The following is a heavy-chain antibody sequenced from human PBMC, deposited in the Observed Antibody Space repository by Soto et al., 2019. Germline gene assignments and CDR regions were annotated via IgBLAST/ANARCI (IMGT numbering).Heavy chain of an antibody. Sequence: SVKVSCKASGGTFSSYAISWVRQAPGQGLEWMGGIIPIFGTANYAQKFQGRVTITADESTSTAYMELSSLRSEDTAVYYCASWRSSGYANWFDPWGQGTLVTV. CDR3: ASWRSSGYANWFDP. CDR1: GGTFSSYA. V-gene: IGHV1-69*13. J-gene: IGHJ5*02. CDR2: IIPIFGTA. D-gene: IGHD3-22*01.